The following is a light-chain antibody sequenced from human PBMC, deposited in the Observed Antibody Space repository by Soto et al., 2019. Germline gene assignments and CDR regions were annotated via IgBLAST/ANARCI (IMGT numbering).Light chain of an antibody. CDR1: QSVLYSSNNKNY. J-gene: IGKJ4*01. CDR3: QHYYSTPLT. V-gene: IGKV4-1*01. Sequence: DIVMTQSPDSLAVSLGERATINCKSSQSVLYSSNNKNYLSWYQQKPGQPPKLLIYWSSIRESGVPDRFSGSGSGADFTLTTSSLQAEDAAVYYCQHYYSTPLTFGGGTKVEI. CDR2: WSS.